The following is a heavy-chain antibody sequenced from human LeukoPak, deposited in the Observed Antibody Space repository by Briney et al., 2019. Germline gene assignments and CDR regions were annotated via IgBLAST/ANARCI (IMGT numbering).Heavy chain of an antibody. Sequence: PGGSLRLSCEASGFTFSSYWTSWVRQTPDRGLEWVSTIGGSGETAYYADSVKGRYTTSRDNSRNMLFLQMNGLRAEGTAMYFCARQYYYNTSDAFDLWGQGSLVTVSS. CDR3: ARQYYYNTSDAFDL. D-gene: IGHD3-22*01. J-gene: IGHJ3*01. CDR1: GFTFSSYW. V-gene: IGHV3-23*01. CDR2: IGGSGETA.